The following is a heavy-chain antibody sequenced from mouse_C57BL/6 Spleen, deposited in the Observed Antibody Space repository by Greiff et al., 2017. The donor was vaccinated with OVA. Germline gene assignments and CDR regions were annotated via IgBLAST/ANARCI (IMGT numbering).Heavy chain of an antibody. CDR2: IYPGDGDT. CDR3: ARYSSVYVSYYAMDY. V-gene: IGHV1-82*01. CDR1: GYAFSSSW. J-gene: IGHJ4*01. D-gene: IGHD3-2*02. Sequence: QVQLQQSGPELVKPGASVKISCKASGYAFSSSWMNWVKQRPGKGLEWIGRIYPGDGDTNYNGKFKGKATLTADKSSSTAYMQLSSLTSEDSAVYFCARYSSVYVSYYAMDYWGQGTSVTVSS.